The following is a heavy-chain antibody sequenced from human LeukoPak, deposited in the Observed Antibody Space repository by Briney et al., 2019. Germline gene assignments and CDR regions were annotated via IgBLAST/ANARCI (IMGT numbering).Heavy chain of an antibody. CDR2: MSGRGDTS. CDR1: GFTFGTHA. V-gene: IGHV3-23*01. J-gene: IGHJ4*02. Sequence: GGSLRLSCAASGFTFGTHAMTWVRQAPGKGLVWVSGMSGRGDTSYYADSVKGRFTISRDNSKNTLFLQMNSLRAEDTAVYYCAKLAGIRGWFVYYFDYWGQGTLVTVS. D-gene: IGHD6-19*01. CDR3: AKLAGIRGWFVYYFDY.